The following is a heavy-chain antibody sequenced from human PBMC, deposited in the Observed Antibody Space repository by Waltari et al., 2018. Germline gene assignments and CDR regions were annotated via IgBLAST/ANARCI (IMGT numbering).Heavy chain of an antibody. Sequence: QVQLVESGGGVVQPGGSLRPSCAASGFSFITYGMHWLRQAPGRGPEGVAFIRQDGTSRYYTYSVKGRFTISRDTSKNTLFLQMNSLRAEDTAVYYCAKDRVGGFGEFDYWGQGTLVAVSS. J-gene: IGHJ4*02. V-gene: IGHV3-30*02. CDR2: IRQDGTSR. CDR3: AKDRVGGFGEFDY. CDR1: GFSFITYG. D-gene: IGHD3-10*01.